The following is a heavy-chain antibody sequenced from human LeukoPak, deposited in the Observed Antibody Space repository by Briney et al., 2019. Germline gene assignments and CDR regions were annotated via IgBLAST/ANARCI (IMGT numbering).Heavy chain of an antibody. V-gene: IGHV1-2*02. D-gene: IGHD6-13*01. J-gene: IGHJ4*02. Sequence: ASVTVSGKASGYTFTCYYMHWVRQAAGQGREWMGWINPNSGGTNYAQKFQGRVTMTRDTSISTAYMELSRLRSDDTAVYYCARDHAAYSSSWYDFDYWGQGTLVTVSS. CDR1: GYTFTCYY. CDR3: ARDHAAYSSSWYDFDY. CDR2: INPNSGGT.